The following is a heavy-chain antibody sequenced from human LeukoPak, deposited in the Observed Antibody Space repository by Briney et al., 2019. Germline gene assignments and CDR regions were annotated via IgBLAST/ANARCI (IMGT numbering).Heavy chain of an antibody. Sequence: SETLSLTCTVSGGSISSYYWGWIRQPPGKGLEWIGSIYYSGSTYYNPSLKSRVTISVDTSKNQFSLKLSSVTAADTAVYYCARGNDFWSGSIDYWGQGTLVTVSS. CDR1: GGSISSYY. CDR2: IYYSGST. V-gene: IGHV4-39*01. CDR3: ARGNDFWSGSIDY. D-gene: IGHD3-3*01. J-gene: IGHJ4*02.